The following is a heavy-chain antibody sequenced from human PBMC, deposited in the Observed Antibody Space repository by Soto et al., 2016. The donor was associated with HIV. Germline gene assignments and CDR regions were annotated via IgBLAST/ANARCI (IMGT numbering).Heavy chain of an antibody. CDR1: GFTFSDYY. J-gene: IGHJ4*02. D-gene: IGHD6-13*01. V-gene: IGHV3-11*04. Sequence: VQLVESGGGLVKPGGSLRLSCAASGFTFSDYYMSWIRQAPGKGLEWVSYISSSGSTIYYVDSVKGRFTLSRDNAKKSLYLQMNSLRADDTAVYYCARRYSSSWHSGXFIDYWGQGTLVTVSS. CDR3: ARRYSSSWHSGXFIDY. CDR2: ISSSGSTI.